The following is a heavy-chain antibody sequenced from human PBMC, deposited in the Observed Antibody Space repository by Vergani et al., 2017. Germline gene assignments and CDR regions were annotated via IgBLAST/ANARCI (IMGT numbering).Heavy chain of an antibody. CDR1: GGSISSYY. CDR2: ISHSGYT. J-gene: IGHJ4*02. V-gene: IGHV4-59*04. CDR3: VRDPWESGGPYSGC. D-gene: IGHD2-15*01. Sequence: QVQLQESGPGLVKPSQTLSLTCTVSGGSISSYYWSWIRQHPGKGLEWIGSISHSGYTFYSPSLKSRVSMSVDTSKNQFSLRVNSVTAADTAVYYCVRDPWESGGPYSGCWGRGTLVSVSS.